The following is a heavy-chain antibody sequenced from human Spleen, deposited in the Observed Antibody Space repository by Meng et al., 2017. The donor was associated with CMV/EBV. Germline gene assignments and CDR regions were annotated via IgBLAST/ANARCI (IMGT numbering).Heavy chain of an antibody. CDR1: GYTFTSYG. J-gene: IGHJ6*02. CDR2: IIPIFGTA. CDR3: ARSCSGGGCYLNYYYGMDV. V-gene: IGHV1-69*05. D-gene: IGHD2-15*01. Sequence: SVKVSCKASGYTFTSYGISWERQAPGQGLEWMGGIIPIFGTADYAQKFQGRVTCTTDESTSPAYMELSSLTSDDTAVYYCARSCSGGGCYLNYYYGMDVWGQGTTVTVSS.